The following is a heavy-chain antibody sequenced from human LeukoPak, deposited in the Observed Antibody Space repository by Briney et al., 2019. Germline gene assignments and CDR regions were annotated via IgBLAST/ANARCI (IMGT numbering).Heavy chain of an antibody. Sequence: PGRSLKLSCAASGLTFSSYGMHWVRQAPGNGLEWVALISYDGSNKYYTDSVKGRFTISRDNSKNTLYLQMDSLRAEDTAVYYCAKDRGYSYGYFDYWGQGTLVTVSS. D-gene: IGHD5-18*01. CDR1: GLTFSSYG. V-gene: IGHV3-30*18. CDR3: AKDRGYSYGYFDY. CDR2: ISYDGSNK. J-gene: IGHJ4*02.